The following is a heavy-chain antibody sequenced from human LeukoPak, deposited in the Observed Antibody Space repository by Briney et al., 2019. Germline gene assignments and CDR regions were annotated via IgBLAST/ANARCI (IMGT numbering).Heavy chain of an antibody. CDR1: GFTFSSYA. V-gene: IGHV3-23*01. J-gene: IGHJ4*02. CDR2: ISGSGGNT. CDR3: AKDLGCSSTSCYNFDY. Sequence: PGGSLRLSCAASGFTFSSYAMSWVRQAPGKGLEWVSAISGSGGNTYYADSVKGRFPISRDNSKNTLYPQLNSLRAEDTAVYYCAKDLGCSSTSCYNFDYWGQGTLVTVSS. D-gene: IGHD2-2*02.